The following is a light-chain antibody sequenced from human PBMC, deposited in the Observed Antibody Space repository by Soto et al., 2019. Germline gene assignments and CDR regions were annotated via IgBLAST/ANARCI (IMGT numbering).Light chain of an antibody. CDR3: QQYGSSPGT. Sequence: ELVLTQSPGPLSLSPGERATLSCRTSQSVSSSYLAWYQQKPVQAPRLLIYGASSRATGIPARFSGSGSGADFTRTISRLEPEDFAVYYCQQYGSSPGTFGQGTKLEIK. J-gene: IGKJ2*01. CDR1: QSVSSSY. V-gene: IGKV3-20*01. CDR2: GAS.